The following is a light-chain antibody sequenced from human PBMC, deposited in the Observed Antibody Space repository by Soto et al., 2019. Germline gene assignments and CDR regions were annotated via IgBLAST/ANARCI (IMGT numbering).Light chain of an antibody. J-gene: IGKJ4*01. V-gene: IGKV2-28*01. Sequence: DIVMTQSPLSLPVTPGEPASISCRSSQSLLHSNGYNYLDWYLQKPGQSPQLLIYLGSNRSSGVPDRFSGSGSGTDFTLKISRVEAEDVGVYYCMQALQTPITFGGGTKVDNK. CDR3: MQALQTPIT. CDR2: LGS. CDR1: QSLLHSNGYNY.